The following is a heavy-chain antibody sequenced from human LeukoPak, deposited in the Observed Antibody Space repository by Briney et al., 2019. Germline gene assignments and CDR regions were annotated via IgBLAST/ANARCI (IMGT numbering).Heavy chain of an antibody. Sequence: ASVKVSCKASGYTFTGFYMHWVRPAPGKGLEWMGGFDPEDGETIYAQKFQGRVTMTEDTSTDTAYMELSSLRSEDTAVYYCATYYYDSSGYYSFDYWGQGTLVTVSS. J-gene: IGHJ4*02. CDR2: FDPEDGET. CDR3: ATYYYDSSGYYSFDY. D-gene: IGHD3-22*01. CDR1: GYTFTGFY. V-gene: IGHV1-24*01.